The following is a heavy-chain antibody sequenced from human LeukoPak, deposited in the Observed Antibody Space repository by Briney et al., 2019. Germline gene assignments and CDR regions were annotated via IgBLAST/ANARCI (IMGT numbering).Heavy chain of an antibody. V-gene: IGHV4-4*07. CDR1: GGSITSYY. CDR2: IYTSGST. CDR3: ASDGVHARDIFI. Sequence: SETLSLACTVSGGSITSYYWSWIRQPAGKGLEWIGRIYTSGSTNYNPSLKSRVTMSVDTSKNQFSLNLTSVTAADTAVYYCASDGVHARDIFIWGQGTLVTVSS. D-gene: IGHD3-9*01. J-gene: IGHJ4*02.